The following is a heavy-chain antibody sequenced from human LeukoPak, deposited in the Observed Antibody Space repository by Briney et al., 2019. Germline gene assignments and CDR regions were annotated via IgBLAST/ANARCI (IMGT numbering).Heavy chain of an antibody. D-gene: IGHD2-21*02. CDR3: ARVYRGGGDCYSP. CDR1: EFSVGSNY. CDR2: IYSGGST. Sequence: GGSLRLSCAASEFSVGSNYMTWVRQAPGKGLKWVSLIYSGGSTYYADSVKGRFTISRDNSKNTLYLQMNSLRAEDTALYYCARVYRGGGDCYSPWGQGTLVTVSS. J-gene: IGHJ5*02. V-gene: IGHV3-66*01.